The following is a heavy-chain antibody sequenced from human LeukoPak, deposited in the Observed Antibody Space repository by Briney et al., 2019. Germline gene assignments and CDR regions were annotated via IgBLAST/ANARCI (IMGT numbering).Heavy chain of an antibody. CDR1: GFAFSTYW. CDR3: ARSPNCGGDCS. J-gene: IGHJ5*02. CDR2: IDSDGTRT. Sequence: GGSLRLSCAASGFAFSTYWMHWVRQAPGKGLVWVTRIDSDGTRTTYADSVKGRFTISRDNAKNTLYLQMNSLRAEDTAVYYCARSPNCGGDCSWGQGTLVTVSS. D-gene: IGHD2-21*02. V-gene: IGHV3-74*01.